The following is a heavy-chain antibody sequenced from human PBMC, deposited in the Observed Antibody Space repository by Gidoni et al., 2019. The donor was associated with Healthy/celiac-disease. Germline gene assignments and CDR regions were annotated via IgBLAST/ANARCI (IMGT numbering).Heavy chain of an antibody. V-gene: IGHV3-15*01. D-gene: IGHD4-17*01. CDR3: TTSRGLRDYYYYGMDV. CDR1: GFTFSNAW. CDR2: IKSKTDGGTT. Sequence: EVQLVESGGGLVKPGGSLRLSCAASGFTFSNAWMSWVRQAPGKGLEWVGRIKSKTDGGTTDYAAPVKGRFTISRDDSKNTLYLQMNSLKTEDTAVYYCTTSRGLRDYYYYGMDVWGQGTTVTVSS. J-gene: IGHJ6*02.